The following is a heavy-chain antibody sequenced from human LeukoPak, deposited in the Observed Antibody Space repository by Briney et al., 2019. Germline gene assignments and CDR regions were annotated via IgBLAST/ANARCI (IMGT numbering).Heavy chain of an antibody. V-gene: IGHV3-23*05. Sequence: GGSLRLSCAASGFTFSSSDMSWVRQAPGSGLEWVSSIRHSDSNTYYADSVMGRFTISRDNSKNTLYLQMNSLRAEDTAVYYCAKGHYDSSGYYYPVPYFDYWGQGTLVTVSS. D-gene: IGHD3-22*01. CDR2: IRHSDSNT. CDR3: AKGHYDSSGYYYPVPYFDY. CDR1: GFTFSSSD. J-gene: IGHJ4*02.